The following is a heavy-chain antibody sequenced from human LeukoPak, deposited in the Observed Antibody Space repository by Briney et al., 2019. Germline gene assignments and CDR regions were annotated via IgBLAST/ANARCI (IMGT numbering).Heavy chain of an antibody. J-gene: IGHJ5*02. V-gene: IGHV1-2*06. CDR1: GYTFTGYY. CDR2: INPNSGGT. CDR3: AREPATMVRGVLLGRFDP. Sequence: ASVKVSCKASGYTFTGYYMHWVRQAPGQGLEWMGRINPNSGGTNYAQKFQGRVTMTRDTSISTAYMELSRLRSDDTAVYYCAREPATMVRGVLLGRFDPWGQGTLVTVSS. D-gene: IGHD3-10*01.